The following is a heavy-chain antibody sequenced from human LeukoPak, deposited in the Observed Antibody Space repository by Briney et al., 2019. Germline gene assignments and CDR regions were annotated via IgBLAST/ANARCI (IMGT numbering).Heavy chain of an antibody. CDR1: GFTFSSYG. D-gene: IGHD3-22*01. CDR3: AKDQYDSNGSDY. V-gene: IGHV3-30*18. J-gene: IGHJ4*02. Sequence: GRSLRLSCAASGFTFSSYGMHWVCQAPGKGLEWVAVISYDGSNKYYAESVKGRFTISRDNSKNTLYLQMNSLRPEDTAVYYCAKDQYDSNGSDYWGQGTLVTVSS. CDR2: ISYDGSNK.